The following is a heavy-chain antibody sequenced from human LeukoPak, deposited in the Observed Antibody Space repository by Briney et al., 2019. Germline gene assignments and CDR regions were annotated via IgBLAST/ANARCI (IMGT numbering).Heavy chain of an antibody. CDR1: GGTFSSYA. CDR2: IIPILGIA. V-gene: IGHV1-69*04. Sequence: SVKVSCKASGGTFSSYAISWVRQAPGQGLEWMGRIIPILGIANYAQKFQGRVTITADKSTSTAYMEPSSLRSEDTAVYYCASLPSRDGYNVDYWGQGTLVTVSS. D-gene: IGHD5-24*01. CDR3: ASLPSRDGYNVDY. J-gene: IGHJ4*02.